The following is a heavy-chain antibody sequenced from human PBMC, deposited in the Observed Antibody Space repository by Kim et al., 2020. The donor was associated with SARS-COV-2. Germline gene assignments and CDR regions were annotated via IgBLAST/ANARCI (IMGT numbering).Heavy chain of an antibody. Sequence: GGSLRLSCAASGFTFSSYAMSWVRQAPGKGLEWVSAISGSGGSTYYADSVKGRFTISRDNSKNTLYLQMNSLRAEDTAVYYCAKWAVGGGATTRRWFDPWGQGTLVTVSS. CDR3: AKWAVGGGATTRRWFDP. J-gene: IGHJ5*02. CDR1: GFTFSSYA. D-gene: IGHD1-26*01. V-gene: IGHV3-23*01. CDR2: ISGSGGST.